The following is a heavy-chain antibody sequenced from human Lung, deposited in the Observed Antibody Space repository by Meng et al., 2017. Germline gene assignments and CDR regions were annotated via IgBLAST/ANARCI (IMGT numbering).Heavy chain of an antibody. Sequence: EVQMVESGGGLAQPGGPLRLSCVASGFTISTYWLHWVRQAPGKGLVWVSRTSRDGSDTVYADSVKGRFTMSRDNAKNTLYLQMNSLRAEDTAVYYCAAAWELLPPGYWGQGTLVTVSS. CDR2: TSRDGSDT. D-gene: IGHD1-26*01. J-gene: IGHJ4*02. CDR1: GFTISTYW. CDR3: AAAWELLPPGY. V-gene: IGHV3-74*01.